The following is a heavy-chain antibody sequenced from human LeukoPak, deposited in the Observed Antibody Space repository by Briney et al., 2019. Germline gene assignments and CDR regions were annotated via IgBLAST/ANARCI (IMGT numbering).Heavy chain of an antibody. J-gene: IGHJ5*02. CDR1: GFTFSSYA. CDR3: ARNWGYSSGSGSYANNWFDP. CDR2: ISGSGGST. Sequence: GGSLRLSCAASGFTFSSYAMSWVRQAPGKGLEWVSAISGSGGSTYYADSVKGRFTISRDNSKNTLYLQMNSLRAEDTAVYYCARNWGYSSGSGSYANNWFDPWGQGTLVTVSS. V-gene: IGHV3-23*01. D-gene: IGHD3-10*01.